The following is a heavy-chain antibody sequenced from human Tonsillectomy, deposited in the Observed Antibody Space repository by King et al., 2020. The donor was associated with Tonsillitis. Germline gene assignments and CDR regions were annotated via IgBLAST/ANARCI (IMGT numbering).Heavy chain of an antibody. CDR2: ISYDGSNK. Sequence: VQLVESGGGVVQPGRSLRLSCAASGFIFSNYGIYWVRQAPGKGLEWVAIISYDGSNKYYADYVKGRFTISRDKSTTTLYLQMNSLRAEDTAVYYCANEADESAAGTTFPDYWGQGTLVTVSS. CDR1: GFIFSNYG. J-gene: IGHJ4*02. CDR3: ANEADESAAGTTFPDY. D-gene: IGHD6-13*01. V-gene: IGHV3-30*18.